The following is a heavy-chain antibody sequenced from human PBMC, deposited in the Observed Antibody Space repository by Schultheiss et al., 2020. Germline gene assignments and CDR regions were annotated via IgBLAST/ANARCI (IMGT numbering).Heavy chain of an antibody. CDR2: INHSGST. J-gene: IGHJ5*02. Sequence: SETLSLTCAVYGGSFSGYYWSWIRQPPGKGLEWIGEINHSGSTYYNPSLKSRVTISVDRSKNQFSLKLSSVTAADTAVYYCARAAAGDFDPWGQGTLVTVSS. CDR1: GGSFSGYY. CDR3: ARAAAGDFDP. D-gene: IGHD6-13*01. V-gene: IGHV4-34*01.